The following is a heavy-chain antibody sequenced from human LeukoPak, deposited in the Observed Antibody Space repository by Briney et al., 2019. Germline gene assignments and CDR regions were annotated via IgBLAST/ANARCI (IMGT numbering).Heavy chain of an antibody. Sequence: SETLSLTCAVYGGSFSGYYWSWIRQPPGKGLEWIGEINHSGSTNYNPSLKSRVTISVDTSKNQFSLKLSSVTAADTAVYYCARGRVRGAIDYWGQGTLVTVSS. V-gene: IGHV4-34*01. CDR3: ARGRVRGAIDY. J-gene: IGHJ4*02. CDR2: INHSGST. D-gene: IGHD3-10*01. CDR1: GGSFSGYY.